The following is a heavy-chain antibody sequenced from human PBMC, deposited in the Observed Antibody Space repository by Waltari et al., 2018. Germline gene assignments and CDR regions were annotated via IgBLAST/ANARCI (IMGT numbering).Heavy chain of an antibody. D-gene: IGHD6-6*01. CDR2: VRINHSNR. CDR1: DCIVTCYG. Sequence: QLVPAGAEVKQPASSVNVSCTSSDCIVTCYGTSWVRPAHGQGREGVGWVRINHSNRNKAHKLKFKVSVTIATNTTTTYIYLKLRRSNAAATDVYDSAIVAASQDAFDIWGQGTMVTVSS. CDR3: AIVAASQDAFDI. J-gene: IGHJ3*02. V-gene: IGHV1-18*01.